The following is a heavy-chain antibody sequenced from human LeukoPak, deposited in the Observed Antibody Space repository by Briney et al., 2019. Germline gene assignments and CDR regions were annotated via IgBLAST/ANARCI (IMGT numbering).Heavy chain of an antibody. J-gene: IGHJ6*02. CDR2: INPNSGGT. Sequence: GASVKVSCKASGYTFTGYYMHWVRQAPGQGLEWMGWINPNSGGTNYAQKFQGRVTMTRDTSISTAYMELSRLRSDDTAAYYCASLYGSGSTDYYYYGMDVWGQGTTVTVSS. V-gene: IGHV1-2*02. CDR1: GYTFTGYY. CDR3: ASLYGSGSTDYYYYGMDV. D-gene: IGHD3-10*01.